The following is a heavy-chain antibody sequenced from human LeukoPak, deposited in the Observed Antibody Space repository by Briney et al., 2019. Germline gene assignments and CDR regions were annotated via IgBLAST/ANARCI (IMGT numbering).Heavy chain of an antibody. CDR2: IIPIFGTA. Sequence: ASVKVSCKASGGTFSSYAISWVRQAPGQGLEWMGGIIPIFGTANYAQKFQGRVTITADKSTSTAYMELSSLRSEDTAVYYCASSKDYYDSSGFARTLDYWGQGTLVTVSS. D-gene: IGHD3-22*01. J-gene: IGHJ4*02. CDR3: ASSKDYYDSSGFARTLDY. V-gene: IGHV1-69*06. CDR1: GGTFSSYA.